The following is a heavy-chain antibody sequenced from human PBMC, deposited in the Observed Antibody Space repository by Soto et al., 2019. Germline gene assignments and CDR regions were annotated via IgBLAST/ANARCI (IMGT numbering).Heavy chain of an antibody. CDR1: GGSFSGYY. D-gene: IGHD3-10*01. CDR2: INHSGST. V-gene: IGHV4-34*01. Sequence: SETLSLTCAVYGGSFSGYYWSWIRQPPGKGLEWIGEINHSGSTNYNPSLKSRVTISVDTSKNQSSLKLSSVTAADTAVYYCARVGGITMVRGKRQARNWFDPWGQGTLVTVSS. CDR3: ARVGGITMVRGKRQARNWFDP. J-gene: IGHJ5*02.